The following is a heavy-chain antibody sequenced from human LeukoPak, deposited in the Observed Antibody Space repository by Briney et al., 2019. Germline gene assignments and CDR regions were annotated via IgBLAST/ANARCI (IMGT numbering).Heavy chain of an antibody. J-gene: IGHJ4*02. CDR3: AKGGYYYDSSGYYSFDY. V-gene: IGHV3-7*01. CDR2: INQDGSEK. D-gene: IGHD3-22*01. CDR1: GFTFSTYW. Sequence: GGSLRLSCAASGFTFSTYWMTWVRQAPGKGLEWVANINQDGSEKYYVDSVKGRFTISRDNAKNSLYLQMNSLRAEDTAVYYYAKGGYYYDSSGYYSFDYWGQGTLVTVSS.